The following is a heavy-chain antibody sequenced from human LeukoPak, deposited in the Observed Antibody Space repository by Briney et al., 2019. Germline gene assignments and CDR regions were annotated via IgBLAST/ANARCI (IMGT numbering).Heavy chain of an antibody. Sequence: PSETLSLTCTVSGGSISSSNYYWGWIRQPPGKWLEWIGTFYYSGSTYYNPSLKSPVTVSVDTSRTQFSLRLSSVTAADTALCYCATWANLNLNRGQGTLVTVSS. D-gene: IGHD1-14*01. CDR3: ATWANLNLN. J-gene: IGHJ4*02. CDR1: GGSISSSNYY. CDR2: FYYSGST. V-gene: IGHV4-39*01.